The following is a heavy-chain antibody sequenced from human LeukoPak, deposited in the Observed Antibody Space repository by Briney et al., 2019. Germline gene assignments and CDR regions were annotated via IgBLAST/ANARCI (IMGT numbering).Heavy chain of an antibody. CDR2: ISSNGGST. CDR1: GFTFSSYA. V-gene: IGHV3-64*01. Sequence: GGFLRLSCAASGFTFSSYAMHWVRQAPGKGLEFVSVISSNGGSTYYANSVKGRFTISRDNSKNTLYLQMGSLRAEDMAVYYCARDGYCSSTSCPWAYFDFWGQGTLVTVSS. CDR3: ARDGYCSSTSCPWAYFDF. D-gene: IGHD2-2*01. J-gene: IGHJ4*02.